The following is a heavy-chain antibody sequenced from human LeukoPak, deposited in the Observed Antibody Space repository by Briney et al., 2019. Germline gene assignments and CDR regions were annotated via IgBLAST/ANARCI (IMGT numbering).Heavy chain of an antibody. CDR3: AREGYDILTGYLGHDY. Sequence: ASETLSLTCTVSGGSISSGDYYWSWIRQPPGKGLEWIVYIYYGGSTYYNPSLKSRVTISVDTSKNQFSLKLSSVTAADTAVYYCAREGYDILTGYLGHDYWGQGTLVTVSS. D-gene: IGHD3-9*01. V-gene: IGHV4-30-4*01. CDR1: GGSISSGDYY. J-gene: IGHJ4*02. CDR2: IYYGGST.